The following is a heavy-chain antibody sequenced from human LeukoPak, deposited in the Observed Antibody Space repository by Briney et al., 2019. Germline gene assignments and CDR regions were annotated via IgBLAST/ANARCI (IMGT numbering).Heavy chain of an antibody. J-gene: IGHJ4*02. D-gene: IGHD3-3*01. CDR2: IKSKTDGGTT. CDR3: TTADAYDFWSGYYIY. Sequence: GGSLRLSCAASGFTFSNAWMSWVRQAPGKGLEWVGRIKSKTDGGTTDYAAPVKGRFTISRDDSKNTLYLQMNSLKTEDTAVYYCTTADAYDFWSGYYIYWGQGTLVTVSS. CDR1: GFTFSNAW. V-gene: IGHV3-15*01.